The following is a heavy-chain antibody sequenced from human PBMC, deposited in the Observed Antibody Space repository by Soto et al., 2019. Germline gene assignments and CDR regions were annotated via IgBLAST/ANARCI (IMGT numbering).Heavy chain of an antibody. D-gene: IGHD1-1*01. CDR3: AIDRSDDLNSFDAFDL. CDR1: GVSVSIGSHY. Sequence: SETLSLTCTVSGVSVSIGSHYWSWIRQPPGKGLEWIAYIYHSGSTDYNPSLKSRVTISVDLSRNQFSLRLDSVTAADTAVYYCAIDRSDDLNSFDAFDLWGQGTMVTVSS. V-gene: IGHV4-61*01. CDR2: IYHSGST. J-gene: IGHJ3*01.